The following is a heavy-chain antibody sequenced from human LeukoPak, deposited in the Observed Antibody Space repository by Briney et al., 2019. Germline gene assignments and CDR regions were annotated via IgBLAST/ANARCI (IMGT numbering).Heavy chain of an antibody. CDR3: ARGDGYQLPLLDY. J-gene: IGHJ4*02. D-gene: IGHD2-2*01. V-gene: IGHV3-30*04. CDR1: GFTFSSYA. CDR2: ISYDGSNK. Sequence: QVQLVESGGGVVQPGRSLRLSYAASGFTFSSYAMHWVRQAPGKGLEWVAVISYDGSNKYYADSVKGRFTISRDNSKNTLYLQMNSLRAEDTAVYYCARGDGYQLPLLDYWGQGTLVTVSS.